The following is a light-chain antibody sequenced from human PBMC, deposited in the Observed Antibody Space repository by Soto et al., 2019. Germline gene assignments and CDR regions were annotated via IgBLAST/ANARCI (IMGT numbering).Light chain of an antibody. J-gene: IGLJ2*01. CDR3: SSYTSISTLGGV. V-gene: IGLV2-14*03. Sequence: QSALTQPASVSGSPGQSITISCTGSSSDVGGFDYVSWYQQHPGKAPKLMIYDVSNRPSGVSNRFSGSKSGNTASLTISGLQAEDEADYYCSSYTSISTLGGVFGGGTKLT. CDR1: SSDVGGFDY. CDR2: DVS.